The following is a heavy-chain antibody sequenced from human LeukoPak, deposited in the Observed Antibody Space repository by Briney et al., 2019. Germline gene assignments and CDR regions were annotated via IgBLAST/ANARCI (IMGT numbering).Heavy chain of an antibody. CDR2: IYPGDSDT. CDR3: ARRLGYYDSSAYIY. V-gene: IGHV5-51*01. D-gene: IGHD3-22*01. J-gene: IGHJ4*02. CDR1: GYSFTSYW. Sequence: GESLKISCKGSGYSFTSYWIGWVRQMPGKGVEWMGIIYPGDSDTRYSASFQGQVTISADKSISTAYLQWSSLKASDTAIYYCARRLGYYDSSAYIYWGQGTLVTVSS.